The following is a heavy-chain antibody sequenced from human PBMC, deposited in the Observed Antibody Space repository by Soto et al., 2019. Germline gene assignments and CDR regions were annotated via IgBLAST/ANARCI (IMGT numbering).Heavy chain of an antibody. CDR1: GYTFTSYY. D-gene: IGHD2-15*01. CDR2: INPSGGST. J-gene: IGHJ6*02. V-gene: IGHV1-46*01. CDR3: ARDGGPTWRYSSYGMDV. Sequence: QVQLVQSGAEVKKPGASVKVSCKASGYTFTSYYMHWVRQAPGQGLEWMGIINPSGGSTSYAQKFQGRVTMTRDTSTSTVYMELSSLRSEDTAVYYCARDGGPTWRYSSYGMDVWGQGTLVTVSS.